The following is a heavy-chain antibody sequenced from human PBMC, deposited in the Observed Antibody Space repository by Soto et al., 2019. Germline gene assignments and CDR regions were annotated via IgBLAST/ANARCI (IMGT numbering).Heavy chain of an antibody. V-gene: IGHV3-30-3*01. CDR3: ARERGSSWYYFDY. CDR2: ISYDGSNK. J-gene: IGHJ4*02. Sequence: QVQLVESGGGVVQPGRSLRLSCAASGFTFSSYAMHWVRQAPGKGLEWVAVISYDGSNKYYADSVKGRFTISRDNSKNTLYLQMNSLRAEDTAVDYCARERGSSWYYFDYWGQGTLVTVSS. CDR1: GFTFSSYA. D-gene: IGHD6-13*01.